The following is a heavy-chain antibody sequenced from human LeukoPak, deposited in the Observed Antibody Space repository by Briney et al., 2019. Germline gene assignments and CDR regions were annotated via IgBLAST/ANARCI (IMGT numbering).Heavy chain of an antibody. D-gene: IGHD3-10*01. Sequence: SETLSLTCTVSGGSISSYYWSWIRQPPGKGLEWIGYIYYSGSTNYNPSLKSRVTISVDTSKNQFSLKLSSVTAADTAVYYCARDSLLYYYGSGRGYMDVWGKGTTVTVSS. J-gene: IGHJ6*03. V-gene: IGHV4-59*01. CDR2: IYYSGST. CDR1: GGSISSYY. CDR3: ARDSLLYYYGSGRGYMDV.